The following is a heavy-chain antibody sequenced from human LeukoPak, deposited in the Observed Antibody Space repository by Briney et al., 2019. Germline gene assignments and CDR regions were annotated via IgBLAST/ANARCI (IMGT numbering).Heavy chain of an antibody. CDR2: ISWNSGSI. D-gene: IGHD3-9*01. Sequence: GGSLRLSCAASGFTFDDYAMHWVRQAPGKGLEWVSGISWNSGSIGYADSVKGRFTISRDNAKNSLYLQMNSLRAEDTALYYCAKDAYDILTGYKDYWGQGTLVTVSS. V-gene: IGHV3-9*01. CDR3: AKDAYDILTGYKDY. J-gene: IGHJ4*02. CDR1: GFTFDDYA.